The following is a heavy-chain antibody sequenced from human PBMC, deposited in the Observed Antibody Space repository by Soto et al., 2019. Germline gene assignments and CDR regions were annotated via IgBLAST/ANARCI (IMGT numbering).Heavy chain of an antibody. CDR1: ELNIRDLG. CDR2: ISYDGKKK. CDR3: AKTTTYFDDYHNVGFSSEDY. V-gene: IGHV3-30*18. Sequence: GGSLRLSCKVSELNIRDLGMHWVRQAPGKGLEWVAVISYDGKKKFYVDSVKGRFTISRDNYQNTLYLQMNRLRTEDTAVYYCAKTTTYFDDYHNVGFSSEDYWGQGALVTVSS. D-gene: IGHD4-17*01. J-gene: IGHJ4*01.